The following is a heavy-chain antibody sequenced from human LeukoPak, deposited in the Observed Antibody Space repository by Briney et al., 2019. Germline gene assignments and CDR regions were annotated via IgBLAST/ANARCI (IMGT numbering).Heavy chain of an antibody. CDR1: GFTVSSNY. V-gene: IGHV3-66*01. CDR2: IYAGVTT. J-gene: IGHJ4*02. CDR3: VGGKGDSGSYYFDY. D-gene: IGHD1-26*01. Sequence: GGSLSLSCAASGFTVSSNYMSWVRQAPGKGLEWVSVIYAGVTTSYANSVKGRFTISRDDSKNTLYLQVNSLSAEDTAVYYCVGGKGDSGSYYFDYWGQGTLVTVSS.